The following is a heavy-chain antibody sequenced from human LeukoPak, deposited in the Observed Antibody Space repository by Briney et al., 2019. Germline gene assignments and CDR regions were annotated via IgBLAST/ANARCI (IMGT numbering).Heavy chain of an antibody. D-gene: IGHD1-26*01. CDR1: GGSFTGYY. V-gene: IGHV4-34*01. CDR3: VKSGGYGLIDY. J-gene: IGHJ4*02. CDR2: INHTGST. Sequence: PSETLSLTCAVYGGSFTGYYGTWIRQPPGKGLEWIGEINHTGSTYYNASLQSRVTISIDMSKNQFSLRLNSVTAADTAMYYCVKSGGYGLIDYWGQGTLVTVSS.